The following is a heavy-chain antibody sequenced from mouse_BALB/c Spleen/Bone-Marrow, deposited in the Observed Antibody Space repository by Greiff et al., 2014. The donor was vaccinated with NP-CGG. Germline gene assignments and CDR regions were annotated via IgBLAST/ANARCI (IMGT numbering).Heavy chain of an antibody. CDR2: IDPASDYT. V-gene: IGHV14-3*02. CDR1: GFNIKDTY. D-gene: IGHD4-1*01. Sequence: EVQLQESGAELVKPGASVKLSCTASGFNIKDTYMHWVKQRPEQGLEWIGRIDPASDYTQFESKFQGKATITADTSSNTAYLQLSSLTSEDTAVYYCATLTGTFDYWGQGTTLTVSS. CDR3: ATLTGTFDY. J-gene: IGHJ2*01.